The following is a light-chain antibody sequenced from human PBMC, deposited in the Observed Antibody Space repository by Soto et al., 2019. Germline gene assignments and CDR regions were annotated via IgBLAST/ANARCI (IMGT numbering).Light chain of an antibody. Sequence: AIQMTQSPSSLSASVGDRVTITCRASHDLRNDLGWYQQKPGKAPKLLIYAISTLQSGVPSRFSGSGSGTDFTFTISSLQTEDFATYYCLQDHSDPYTLGQGTKLEI. CDR1: HDLRND. J-gene: IGKJ2*01. CDR2: AIS. V-gene: IGKV1-6*01. CDR3: LQDHSDPYT.